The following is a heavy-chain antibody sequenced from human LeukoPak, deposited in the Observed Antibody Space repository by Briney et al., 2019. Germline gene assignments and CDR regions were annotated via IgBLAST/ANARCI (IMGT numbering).Heavy chain of an antibody. J-gene: IGHJ3*02. CDR1: GGSISSSSYY. D-gene: IGHD5-12*01. CDR3: ARDSLSGYDYRAFDI. V-gene: IGHV4-39*07. CDR2: IYYSGST. Sequence: SETLSLTCTVSGGSISSSSYYWGWIRQPPGKGLEWIGSIYYSGSTYYNPSLKSRVTISVDTSKNQFSLKLSSVTAADTAVYYCARDSLSGYDYRAFDIWGQGTMVTVSS.